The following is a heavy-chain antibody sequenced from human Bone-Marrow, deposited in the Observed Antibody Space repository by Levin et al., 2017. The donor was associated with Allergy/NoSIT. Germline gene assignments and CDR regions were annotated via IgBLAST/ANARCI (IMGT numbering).Heavy chain of an antibody. CDR2: ISSSSSYV. CDR1: GFTFSTYN. Sequence: LSLPCAASGFTFSTYNMNWVRQAPGKGLEWVSSISSSSSYVYSADSVKGRFTISRDNAKNSLYLQMSSLRAEDTAVYYCARGSSWYDTWYFGLWGRGTLVTVSS. J-gene: IGHJ2*01. CDR3: ARGSSWYDTWYFGL. D-gene: IGHD6-13*01. V-gene: IGHV3-21*01.